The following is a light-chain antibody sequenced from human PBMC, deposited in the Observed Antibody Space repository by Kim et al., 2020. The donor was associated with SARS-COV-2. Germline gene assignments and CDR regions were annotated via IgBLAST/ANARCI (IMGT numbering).Light chain of an antibody. Sequence: SVTIICLASQSVSHFLAWYQHKPGKAPKLLVYDASSLEGGVPSRFSGSGSGTELTLTITSLQPDDFATYYCHQYGSSPWSFGQGTKVDI. CDR1: QSVSHF. CDR2: DAS. J-gene: IGKJ1*01. CDR3: HQYGSSPWS. V-gene: IGKV1-5*02.